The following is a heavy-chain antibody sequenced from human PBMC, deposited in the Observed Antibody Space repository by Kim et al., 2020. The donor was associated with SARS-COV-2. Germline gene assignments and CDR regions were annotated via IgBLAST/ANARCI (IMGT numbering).Heavy chain of an antibody. V-gene: IGHV4-39*01. CDR1: GRSISSSSYY. J-gene: IGHJ6*02. CDR3: ALRTDRIFTYGMDV. Sequence: SETLSLTCTVSGRSISSSSYYWGWIRQPPGKGLEWIGSIYYSRSTYYNPSLKSRVTISVDTSKNQFSLKLSSVTAADTAVYYCALRTDRIFTYGMDVWG. D-gene: IGHD2-15*01. CDR2: IYYSRST.